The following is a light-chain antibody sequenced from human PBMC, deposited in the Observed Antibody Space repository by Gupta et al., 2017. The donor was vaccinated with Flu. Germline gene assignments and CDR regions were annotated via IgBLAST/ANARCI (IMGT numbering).Light chain of an antibody. CDR2: GAS. Sequence: EIVLTQSPGTLSLSPGERATLSCRASQSVRSSYLAWYQQNPGQAPRLLIYGASKRATGIPDRFSGSGSGTDFTVTISRLEPEDFAVYYCQQYGTSSWTFGQGTKVELK. J-gene: IGKJ1*01. V-gene: IGKV3-20*01. CDR3: QQYGTSSWT. CDR1: QSVRSSY.